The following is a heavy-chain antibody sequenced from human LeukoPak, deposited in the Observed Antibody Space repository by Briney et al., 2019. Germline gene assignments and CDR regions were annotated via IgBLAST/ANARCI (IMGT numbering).Heavy chain of an antibody. Sequence: GESLRISCKGSGYSFTSYWISWVRQMPGKGLEWMGRIDPSDSYTNYSPSFQGHVTISADKSISTAYLQWSSLKASDTAMYYCARRVGASYYYGSGSYNYWGQGTLVTASS. D-gene: IGHD3-10*01. CDR3: ARRVGASYYYGSGSYNY. J-gene: IGHJ4*02. CDR2: IDPSDSYT. V-gene: IGHV5-10-1*01. CDR1: GYSFTSYW.